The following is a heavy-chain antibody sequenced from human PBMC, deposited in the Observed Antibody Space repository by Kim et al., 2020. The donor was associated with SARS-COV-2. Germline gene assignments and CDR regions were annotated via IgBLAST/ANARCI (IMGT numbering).Heavy chain of an antibody. Sequence: ASVKVSCKASGYTFTSYGISWVRQAPGQGLEWMGWISAYNGNTNYAQKLQGRVTMTTDTSTSTAYMELRSLRSDDTAVYYCARVPPNDSSGYRGNGYWGQGTLVTVSS. J-gene: IGHJ4*02. CDR1: GYTFTSYG. D-gene: IGHD3-22*01. CDR2: ISAYNGNT. V-gene: IGHV1-18*04. CDR3: ARVPPNDSSGYRGNGY.